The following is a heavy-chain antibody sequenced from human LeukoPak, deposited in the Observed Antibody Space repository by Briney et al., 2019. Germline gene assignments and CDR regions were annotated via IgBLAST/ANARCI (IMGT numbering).Heavy chain of an antibody. Sequence: ASVKVSCKASGYTFTSYYMHWVRQAPGQGLEWMGGIIPIFGTANYAQKFQGRVTITADESTSTAYMELSSLRSEDTAVYYCARSMVRGVIGRFDPWGQGTLVTVSS. D-gene: IGHD3-10*01. J-gene: IGHJ5*02. V-gene: IGHV1-69*13. CDR1: GYTFTSYY. CDR3: ARSMVRGVIGRFDP. CDR2: IIPIFGTA.